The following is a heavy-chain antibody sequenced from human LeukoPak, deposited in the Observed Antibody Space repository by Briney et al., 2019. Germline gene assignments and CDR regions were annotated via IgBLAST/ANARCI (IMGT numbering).Heavy chain of an antibody. CDR2: IYYSGST. J-gene: IGHJ3*02. Sequence: SETLSLTCTVSGGSISSYYWSWIRQPPGKGLEWIGYIYYSGSTNYNPSLKSRVTISVDTSKNQFSLKLSSVTAADTAVYYCARGYLHGAFDIWGQGTTVTVSS. D-gene: IGHD2-2*02. CDR1: GGSISSYY. CDR3: ARGYLHGAFDI. V-gene: IGHV4-59*01.